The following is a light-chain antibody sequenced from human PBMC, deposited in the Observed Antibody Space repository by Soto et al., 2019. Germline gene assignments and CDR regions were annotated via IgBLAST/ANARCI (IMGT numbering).Light chain of an antibody. CDR1: SSDIGSYNY. V-gene: IGLV2-14*03. CDR3: SSYTFSSTLVV. CDR2: GVS. J-gene: IGLJ7*01. Sequence: QYALTQPASVSGSPGQSITISCTGTSSDIGSYNYVSWYQQLPGKVPKLMIYGVSNRPSGVSNRFSGSKSGNTASLTISGLQAEDEADYYCSSYTFSSTLVVFGGGTQLTVL.